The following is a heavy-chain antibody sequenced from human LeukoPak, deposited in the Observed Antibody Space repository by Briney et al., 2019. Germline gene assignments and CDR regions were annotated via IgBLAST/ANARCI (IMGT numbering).Heavy chain of an antibody. D-gene: IGHD1-26*01. CDR3: ARDKSVGATPFDY. CDR2: IKQDGSEK. Sequence: PGGSLRLSCAASGSTFSNYWMGWVRQAPGKGLERVANIKQDGSEKYYVDSVKGRFTISRDNAKKSLYLQMNSLRAEDTAVYYCARDKSVGATPFDYWGQGTLVTVSS. J-gene: IGHJ4*02. V-gene: IGHV3-7*05. CDR1: GSTFSNYW.